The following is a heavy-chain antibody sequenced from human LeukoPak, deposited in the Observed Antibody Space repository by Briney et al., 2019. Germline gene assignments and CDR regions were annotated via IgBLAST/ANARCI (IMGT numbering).Heavy chain of an antibody. V-gene: IGHV3-53*01. J-gene: IGHJ4*02. D-gene: IGHD1-26*01. Sequence: PGGSLRLSCAASGFTVSSNYMSWVRQAPGKGLEWVSVINSGGSTYYADSVKGRFTISRDNSKNTLYLQMNSLRAEDTAVYYCARCGGSSIDSYYFDYWGQGTLVTVSS. CDR3: ARCGGSSIDSYYFDY. CDR1: GFTVSSNY. CDR2: INSGGST.